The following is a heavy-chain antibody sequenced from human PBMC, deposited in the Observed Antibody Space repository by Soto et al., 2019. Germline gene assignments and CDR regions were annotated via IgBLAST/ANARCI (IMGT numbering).Heavy chain of an antibody. CDR2: IIPIFGTA. CDR1: GGTFSSYA. D-gene: IGHD6-13*01. CDR3: EGELERGHRSRRFDP. V-gene: IGHV1-69*01. J-gene: IGHJ5*02. Sequence: QVQLVQSGAEVKKPGSSVKVSCKASGGTFSSYAISWVRQAPGQGLEWMGGIIPIFGTANYAQKFQGRVTITADQSTSSGCMARSDLRFEDRGVYYCEGELERGHRSRRFDPWGQGTLVTVSS.